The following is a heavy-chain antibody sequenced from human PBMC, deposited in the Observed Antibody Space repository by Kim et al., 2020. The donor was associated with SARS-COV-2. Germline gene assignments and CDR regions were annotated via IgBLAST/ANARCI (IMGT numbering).Heavy chain of an antibody. CDR3: ASGVNNQSKYRNAHYYYYYGMDV. D-gene: IGHD3-16*02. J-gene: IGHJ6*02. CDR2: IIPFFGTA. CDR1: GGTFSSYA. V-gene: IGHV1-69*13. Sequence: SVKVSCKASGGTFSSYAISWVRQAPGQGLEWMGGIIPFFGTANYAQKLQGRVTITADESTSTAYMELSSLRSEDTAVYYCASGVNNQSKYRNAHYYYYYGMDVWGQGTTVTVSS.